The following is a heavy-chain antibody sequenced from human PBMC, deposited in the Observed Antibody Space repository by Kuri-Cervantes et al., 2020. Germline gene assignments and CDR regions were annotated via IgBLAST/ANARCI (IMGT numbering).Heavy chain of an antibody. Sequence: GGSLRLSCAASGFTFSNAWMSWVRQAPGKGLEWVGRIKSKTDGGTTDYAAPVKGRFTISRDDSKNTLYLQMNSLRAEDTAVYYCAKDRKDYSNYVAEYFQHWGQGTLVTVSS. CDR2: IKSKTDGGTT. D-gene: IGHD4-11*01. J-gene: IGHJ1*01. CDR3: AKDRKDYSNYVAEYFQH. V-gene: IGHV3-15*01. CDR1: GFTFSNAW.